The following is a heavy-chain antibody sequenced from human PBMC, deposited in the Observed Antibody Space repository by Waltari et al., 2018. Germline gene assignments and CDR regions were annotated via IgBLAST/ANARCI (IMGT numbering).Heavy chain of an antibody. J-gene: IGHJ4*02. CDR2: ISTSGDKT. D-gene: IGHD6-19*01. V-gene: IGHV3-23*01. CDR1: GFTFSTSA. CDR3: AKGPGLAVTGADY. Sequence: EVQLLESGGVLVQPGGSLRLSCSAAGFTFSTSAMTWVLQAPGKGLEWVSGISTSGDKTYYADSVKGRFTISRDNSKNTLYLQMNSLRVEDTAIYYCAKGPGLAVTGADYWGQGTLVTVSS.